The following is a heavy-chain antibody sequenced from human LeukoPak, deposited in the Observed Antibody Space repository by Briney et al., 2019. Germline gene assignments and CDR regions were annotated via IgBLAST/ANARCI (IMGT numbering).Heavy chain of an antibody. Sequence: ASVKVSCKTSGYIFTNYGVSWVRQAPGQGLEWMGWINVYNGHTIYAQEFQGRVTMTRNTSISTAYMELSSLRSEDTAVYYCARGRWGGDYWGQGTLVTVSS. CDR3: ARGRWGGDY. D-gene: IGHD3-10*01. CDR1: GYIFTNYG. V-gene: IGHV1-8*02. CDR2: INVYNGHT. J-gene: IGHJ4*02.